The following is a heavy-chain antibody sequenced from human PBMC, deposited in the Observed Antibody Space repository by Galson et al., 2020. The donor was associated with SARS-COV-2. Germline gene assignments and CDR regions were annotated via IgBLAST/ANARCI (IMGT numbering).Heavy chain of an antibody. V-gene: IGHV4-4*07. D-gene: IGHD3-22*01. J-gene: IGHJ4*02. CDR2: IYTSGST. CDR1: GGSISSYY. Sequence: SETLSLTCTVSGGSISSYYWSWIRQPAGKGLEWIGRIYTSGSTNYNPSLKSRVTMSVDTSKNQFSLKLSSLTAADTAVYYCARGPTTFYYYYDSNGYYFDYWGQGTLVTVSS. CDR3: ARGPTTFYYYYDSNGYYFDY.